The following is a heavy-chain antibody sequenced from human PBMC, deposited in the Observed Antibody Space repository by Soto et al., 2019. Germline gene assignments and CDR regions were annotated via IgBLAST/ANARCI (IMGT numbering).Heavy chain of an antibody. CDR2: IWFDGNNE. V-gene: IGHV3-33*01. J-gene: IGHJ6*02. CDR1: GSTFSNYA. D-gene: IGHD3-10*01. Sequence: QLQLVESGGGVVQPGRSLRLSCAASGSTFSNYAMHWVRQAPGKGLEWVAVIWFDGNNEYYGDSVKGRFAISRDNSKNTLYLQMNSLRAEDTAGYYCARGDGSGSFSYGMDVWGQGTTVTVSS. CDR3: ARGDGSGSFSYGMDV.